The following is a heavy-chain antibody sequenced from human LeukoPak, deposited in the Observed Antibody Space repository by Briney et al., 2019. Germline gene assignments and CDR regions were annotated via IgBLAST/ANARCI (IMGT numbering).Heavy chain of an antibody. J-gene: IGHJ4*02. CDR3: ARGVSTGSFDY. V-gene: IGHV3-53*01. D-gene: IGHD5/OR15-5a*01. CDR1: GFTVSSNY. Sequence: QTGGSLRLSCAASGFTVSSNYMSCVRHAPRKALEWGSDIYSGGSTYLADSVKGRIPISRDNSKNTLYLQMNRLRAEDTAVYYCARGVSTGSFDYWGQGTLVTVSS. CDR2: IYSGGST.